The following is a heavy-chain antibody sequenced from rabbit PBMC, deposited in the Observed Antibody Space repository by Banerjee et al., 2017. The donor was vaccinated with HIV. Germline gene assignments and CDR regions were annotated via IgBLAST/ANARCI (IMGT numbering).Heavy chain of an antibody. CDR3: ARDSAGSTYYTGYFNL. CDR2: IYAGSGIT. CDR1: GFSFNSNA. V-gene: IGHV1S45*01. D-gene: IGHD8-1*01. Sequence: QEQLVESGGGLVTPGASLTLTCKASGFSFNSNAMCWVRQAPGKGLEWIGCIYAGSGITYYASWAKGRFTISKTSSTTVTLQMTSLTAADTATYFCARDSAGSTYYTGYFNLWGQGTLVTVS. J-gene: IGHJ4*01.